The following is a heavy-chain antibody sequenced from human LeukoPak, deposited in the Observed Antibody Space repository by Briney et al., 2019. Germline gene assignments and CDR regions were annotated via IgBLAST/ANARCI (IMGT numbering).Heavy chain of an antibody. D-gene: IGHD2-2*01. V-gene: IGHV3-48*03. CDR3: ARDSRGVDY. CDR2: ISSSGSTI. J-gene: IGHJ4*02. Sequence: QSGGSLRLSCGASGLTVSSYAMSWVRQAPGKGLEWVSYISSSGSTIYYADSVKGRFTISRDNAKNSLYLQMNSLRAEDTAVYYCARDSRGVDYWGQGTLVTVSS. CDR1: GLTVSSYA.